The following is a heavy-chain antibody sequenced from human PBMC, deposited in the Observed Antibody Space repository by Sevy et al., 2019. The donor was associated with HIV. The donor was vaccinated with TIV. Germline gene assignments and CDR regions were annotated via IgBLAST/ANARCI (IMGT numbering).Heavy chain of an antibody. J-gene: IGHJ4*02. CDR1: GFTFSNHW. Sequence: GGSLRLSCSASGFTFSNHWMHWVRQVPGKGLVWVSYINSDGTTTTYADSVKGRFTISRDNAKNTLYLQMNSLGAEETAVYYCARDTSYSTSSWGQGTLVTVSS. V-gene: IGHV3-74*01. CDR3: ARDTSYSTSS. D-gene: IGHD2-2*01. CDR2: INSDGTTT.